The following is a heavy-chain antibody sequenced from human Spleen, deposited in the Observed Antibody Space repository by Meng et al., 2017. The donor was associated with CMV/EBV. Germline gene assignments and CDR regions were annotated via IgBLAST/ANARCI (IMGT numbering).Heavy chain of an antibody. CDR1: GFTFNSYS. J-gene: IGHJ4*02. CDR2: IISNNNYI. D-gene: IGHD6-19*01. Sequence: VQLVESGGGLVKPGGSLRLSCAASGFTFNSYSMNWVRQAPGKGLEWVSSIISNNNYIYYADSVMGRFTISRDNAKNSLYLQMNSLRAEDTAVYYCARDYSSGFDSWGQGTLVTVAS. V-gene: IGHV3-21*01. CDR3: ARDYSSGFDS.